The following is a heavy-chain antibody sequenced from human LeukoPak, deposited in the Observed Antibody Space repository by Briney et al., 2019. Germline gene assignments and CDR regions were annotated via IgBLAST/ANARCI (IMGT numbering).Heavy chain of an antibody. V-gene: IGHV3-30*03. D-gene: IGHD4-23*01. CDR2: ISYDGSNK. CDR3: AARDYGGNSGI. J-gene: IGHJ3*02. Sequence: GGSLRLSCAASGFTFSTYGMHWVRQAPGKGLEWVAVISYDGSNKYYAASVKGRFTISRDNSKNTLYLQMNSLRAEDTAVYYCAARDYGGNSGIWGQGTMVTVSS. CDR1: GFTFSTYG.